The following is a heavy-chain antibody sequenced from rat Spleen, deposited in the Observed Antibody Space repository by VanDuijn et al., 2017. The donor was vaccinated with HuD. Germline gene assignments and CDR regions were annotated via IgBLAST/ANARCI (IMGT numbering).Heavy chain of an antibody. D-gene: IGHD1-11*01. CDR3: AKDRLYGGYSPYYFDD. Sequence: EVQLVESDGGLVQPGRSLKLSCAASGFTFSDYAMAWVRQAPKKGLEWVASITNTGGSIYYRDSVKGRFTISRDNAKSTLYLQLNSLKSEDTATYYCAKDRLYGGYSPYYFDDWGQGVMVTVSS. J-gene: IGHJ2*01. V-gene: IGHV5-17*01. CDR1: GFTFSDYA. CDR2: ITNTGGSI.